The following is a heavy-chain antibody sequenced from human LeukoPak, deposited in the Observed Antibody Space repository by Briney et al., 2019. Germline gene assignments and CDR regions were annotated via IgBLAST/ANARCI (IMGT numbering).Heavy chain of an antibody. CDR1: GNTFTRNY. CDR2: ISPSGDST. CDR3: ARDAGYYVSGNSLDY. D-gene: IGHD3-10*01. V-gene: IGHV1-46*01. Sequence: ASVKVSCKASGNTFTRNYIQWVRQAPGQGLEWMGLISPSGDSTTYAQKFQGRVTMTRDTSTRTVYMELSSLRSEDTAVYYCARDAGYYVSGNSLDYWGQGTLVTVSS. J-gene: IGHJ4*02.